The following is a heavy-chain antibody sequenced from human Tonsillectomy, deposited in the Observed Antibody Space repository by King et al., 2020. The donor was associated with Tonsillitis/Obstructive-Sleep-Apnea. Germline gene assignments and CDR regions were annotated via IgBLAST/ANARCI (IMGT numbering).Heavy chain of an antibody. CDR2: IYYSGST. D-gene: IGHD3-22*01. J-gene: IGHJ4*02. Sequence: QLQESGPGLVKPSQTLSLTCTVSGGSISSGGYYWSWIRQHPGKGLEWIGYIYYSGSTYYNPSLKSRVTISVDTSKNQFSLKLSSVTAADTAVYYCARDSIVVVPRHYFDYWGQGTLVTVSS. CDR3: ARDSIVVVPRHYFDY. V-gene: IGHV4-31*03. CDR1: GGSISSGGYY.